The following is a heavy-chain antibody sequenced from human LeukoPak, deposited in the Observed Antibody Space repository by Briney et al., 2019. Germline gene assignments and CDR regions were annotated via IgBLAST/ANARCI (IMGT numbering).Heavy chain of an antibody. CDR1: GFTFDDYA. CDR2: ISWNSGSI. Sequence: GGSLRLSCAASGFTFDDYAMHWVRQAPGKGLEWVSGISWNSGSIGYADSVKGRFTISRDNAKNSLYLQMNSLRAEDTALYYCAKATGYSNPQDKYYFDYWGQGTLVTVSS. CDR3: AKATGYSNPQDKYYFDY. J-gene: IGHJ4*02. D-gene: IGHD6-13*01. V-gene: IGHV3-9*01.